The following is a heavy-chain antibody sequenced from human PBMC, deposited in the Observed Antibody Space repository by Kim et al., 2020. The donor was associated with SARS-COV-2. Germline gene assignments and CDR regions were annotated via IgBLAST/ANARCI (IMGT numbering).Heavy chain of an antibody. V-gene: IGHV4-31*03. CDR3: ARDLMDGSGSYYEYYYYGMDV. CDR1: GGSISSGGYY. Sequence: SETLSLTCTVSGGSISSGGYYWSWIRQHPGKGLEWIGYIYYSGSTYYNPSLKSRVTISVDTSKNQFSLKLSSVTAADTAVYYCARDLMDGSGSYYEYYYYGMDVWGQGTTVTVSS. D-gene: IGHD3-10*01. CDR2: IYYSGST. J-gene: IGHJ6*02.